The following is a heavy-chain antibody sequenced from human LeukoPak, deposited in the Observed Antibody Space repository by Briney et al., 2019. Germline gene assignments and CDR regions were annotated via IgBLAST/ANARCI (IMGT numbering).Heavy chain of an antibody. CDR3: ARAYSSGSGVETSDI. V-gene: IGHV3-33*01. CDR2: IWYDGSDK. CDR1: GFSFGGYG. Sequence: PGGSLRLTCAASGFSFGGYGRHSVRQAPGKGLEWVAVIWYDGSDKYYGDSVKGRFSVSRDNSENRLYLQMNGLRAEDTAVYYCARAYSSGSGVETSDIGGQGTMVTVSS. J-gene: IGHJ3*02. D-gene: IGHD6-19*01.